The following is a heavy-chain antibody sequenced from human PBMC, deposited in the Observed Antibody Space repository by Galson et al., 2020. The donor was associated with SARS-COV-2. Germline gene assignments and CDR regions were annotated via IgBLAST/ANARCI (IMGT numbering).Heavy chain of an antibody. CDR3: ARLHYGEYAPEAFDI. V-gene: IGHV4-30-2*01. CDR1: GTSISSGSYS. D-gene: IGHD4-17*01. CDR2: IDHSGGT. Sequence: SETLSLTCAASGTSISSGSYSWNWIRQPPGKGLERIGYIDHSGGTYYNPSIKSRVTISGDRSKNQFSLRLSSVTAADTAVYYCARLHYGEYAPEAFDIWGPGTRVTVAS. J-gene: IGHJ3*02.